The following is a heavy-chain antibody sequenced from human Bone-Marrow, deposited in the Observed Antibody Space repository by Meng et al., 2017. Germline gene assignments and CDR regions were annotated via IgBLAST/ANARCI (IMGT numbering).Heavy chain of an antibody. J-gene: IGHJ6*02. CDR2: ISSSGSTI. CDR1: GFTFSSYE. CDR3: ARDLSPAGWTVVTPDGHYGMDV. D-gene: IGHD4-23*01. Sequence: GGSLRLSCAASGFTFSSYEMNWVRQAPGKGLEWVSYISSSGSTIDYADAVKGRFTISRDNAKNSLYLQMNSLRAEDTAVYYCARDLSPAGWTVVTPDGHYGMDVWGQGTTVTVSS. V-gene: IGHV3-48*03.